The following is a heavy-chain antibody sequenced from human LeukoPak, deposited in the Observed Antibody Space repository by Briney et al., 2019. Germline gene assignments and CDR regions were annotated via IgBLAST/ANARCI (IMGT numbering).Heavy chain of an antibody. D-gene: IGHD2-2*02. J-gene: IGHJ6*03. CDR2: IIPIFGTA. CDR3: ASPGRRYCSSTSCYNATPLYYYYMDV. Sequence: SVKVSCKASGGTFSSYAISWVRQAPGQGLEWMGGIIPIFGTANYAQKFQGRVTITADESTSTAYMELSSLRSEDTAVYYCASPGRRYCSSTSCYNATPLYYYYMDVWGKGTTVTVSS. CDR1: GGTFSSYA. V-gene: IGHV1-69*01.